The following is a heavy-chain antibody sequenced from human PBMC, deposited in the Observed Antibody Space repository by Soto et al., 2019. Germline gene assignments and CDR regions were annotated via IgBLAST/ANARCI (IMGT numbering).Heavy chain of an antibody. CDR1: GGSVSSDDHY. Sequence: PSETLALTCTVSGGSVSSDDHYWNWIRQPPGKGLEWIGYIFYSGSAYYNPSLKSRIAISIDTSNNQFSLKLSSVTAADTAVYYCARDPLCSGGSCATYSVDYWGQGTLVTVSS. CDR2: IFYSGSA. V-gene: IGHV4-30-4*01. CDR3: ARDPLCSGGSCATYSVDY. D-gene: IGHD2-15*01. J-gene: IGHJ4*02.